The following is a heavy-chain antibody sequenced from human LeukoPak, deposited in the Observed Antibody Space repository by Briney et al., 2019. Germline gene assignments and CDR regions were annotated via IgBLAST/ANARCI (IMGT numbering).Heavy chain of an antibody. D-gene: IGHD6-6*01. CDR3: ARGPQYSSSSHDY. V-gene: IGHV1-18*01. CDR1: GYTFTSYG. CDR2: ISAYNGNT. J-gene: IGHJ4*02. Sequence: ASVKLSCKASGYTFTSYGISWVRQSPGQGLEGRGWISAYNGNTNYAQKRQGRVTMTTDTSTSTAYMEMRRLRYDDTAVYYCARGPQYSSSSHDYWGQGTLVTVSS.